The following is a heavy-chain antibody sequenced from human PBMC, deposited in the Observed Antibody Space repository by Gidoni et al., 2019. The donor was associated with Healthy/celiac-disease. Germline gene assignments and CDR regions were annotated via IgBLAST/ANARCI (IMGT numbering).Heavy chain of an antibody. D-gene: IGHD3-22*01. V-gene: IGHV3-64D*08. CDR3: VTPPSRRPNNYDSSAY. J-gene: IGHJ4*02. Sequence: EVQVVESGGGLVQPGGSLRLSGSASGFTVSNYAMHWVRQAPGKGLEYVSVISSNGDSTYYADSVKGRFTISRDDSKNTLYLQMSSLRAEDTAVYYCVTPPSRRPNNYDSSAYWGQGTLVTVSS. CDR1: GFTVSNYA. CDR2: ISSNGDST.